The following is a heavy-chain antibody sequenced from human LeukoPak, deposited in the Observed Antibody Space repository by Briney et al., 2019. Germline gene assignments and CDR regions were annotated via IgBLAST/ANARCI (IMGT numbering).Heavy chain of an antibody. V-gene: IGHV4-61*01. Sequence: PSETLSLTCTVSGGSVNSGSYYWSWIRQPPGKGLEWIGYIHNSGSTNYNPSLKSRVTISVDTSKNQFSVRLTSVTAADTAVYYCARDVIATAGLYYFDYWGQGTLVTVSS. D-gene: IGHD6-13*01. CDR2: IHNSGST. J-gene: IGHJ4*02. CDR1: GGSVNSGSYY. CDR3: ARDVIATAGLYYFDY.